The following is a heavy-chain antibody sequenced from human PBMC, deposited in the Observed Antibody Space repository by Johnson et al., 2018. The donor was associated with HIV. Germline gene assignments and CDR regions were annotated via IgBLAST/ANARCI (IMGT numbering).Heavy chain of an antibody. D-gene: IGHD1-26*01. CDR1: GFTVSSNY. V-gene: IGHV3-53*01. Sequence: VQLVESGGGLIQPGGSLRLSCAASGFTVSSNYISWVRQAPGKGLEWVSVIYSGGSTYYADSVKGRFTISRDNSKNTLYLQMNSLKTEDTAVYYCTTDGRYWIVGATRDAFDIWGQGTMVTISS. CDR2: IYSGGST. CDR3: TTDGRYWIVGATRDAFDI. J-gene: IGHJ3*02.